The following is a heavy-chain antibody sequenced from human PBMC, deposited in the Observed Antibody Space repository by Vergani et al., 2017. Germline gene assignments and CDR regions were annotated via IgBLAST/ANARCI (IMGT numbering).Heavy chain of an antibody. V-gene: IGHV3-30*18. CDR3: AKTQLRCLEWPTDY. D-gene: IGHD3-3*01. CDR1: GFTFSSYG. CDR2: ISYDGSNK. Sequence: QVQLVESGGGVVQPGRSLRLSCAASGFTFSSYGMHWVRQAPGKGLEWVAVISYDGSNKYYADSVKGRFTISRDNSKNTLYLQMNSLRAEDTAVYYCAKTQLRCLEWPTDYWGQGTLVTVSS. J-gene: IGHJ4*02.